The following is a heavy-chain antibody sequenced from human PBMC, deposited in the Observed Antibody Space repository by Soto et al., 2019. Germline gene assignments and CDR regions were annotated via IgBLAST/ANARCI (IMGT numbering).Heavy chain of an antibody. CDR1: GYTFTGYY. V-gene: IGHV1-2*04. D-gene: IGHD2-15*01. CDR3: ARDHGGAAATTYYFDY. CDR2: INPNSGGT. J-gene: IGHJ4*02. Sequence: ASVKVSCKASGYTFTGYYMHWVRQAPGQGLEWMGWINPNSGGTNYAQKFQGWVTMTRDTFISTAYMELSRLRSDDTAVYYCARDHGGAAATTYYFDYWGQGTLVTVSS.